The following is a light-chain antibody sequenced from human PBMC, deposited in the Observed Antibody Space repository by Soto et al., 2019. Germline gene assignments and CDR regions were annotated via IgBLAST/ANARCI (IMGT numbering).Light chain of an antibody. CDR3: QQRSNWPLGT. V-gene: IGKV3-11*01. CDR2: DAS. J-gene: IGKJ5*01. Sequence: EIVLTQSPATLSLSPGERATLSCRASQSVGTSLARYQQKPGQPPRLLISDASDRATGIPAKFSGGGSGTDFNITISSLDPEDSAVYYCQQRSNWPLGTFGQGTRLEIK. CDR1: QSVGTS.